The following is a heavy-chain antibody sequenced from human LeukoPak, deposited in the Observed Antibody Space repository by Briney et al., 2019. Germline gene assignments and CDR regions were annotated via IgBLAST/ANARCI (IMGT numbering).Heavy chain of an antibody. V-gene: IGHV3-23*01. CDR3: AKQSAGSAAWYSLHYDF. CDR2: ISGSGGST. J-gene: IGHJ4*02. CDR1: GFTFSSYA. Sequence: GGSLRLSCAASGFTFSSYAMSWVRQAPGKGLEWVSAISGSGGSTYYADSVKGRFTISRDNSKDTLYLQMNGLRAEDTAVYFCAKQSAGSAAWYSLHYDFWGQGTLVTVSS. D-gene: IGHD6-13*01.